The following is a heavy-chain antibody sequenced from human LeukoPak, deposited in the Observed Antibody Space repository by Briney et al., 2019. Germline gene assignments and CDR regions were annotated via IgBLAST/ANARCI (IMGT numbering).Heavy chain of an antibody. Sequence: SETLSLTCAVSGGSISSSNWWSWIRQPPGKGLEWIGEIYHSGSTYHNPSLKSRVIISVDMSKNQFSLRLTSVTAADTAVFYCARHGWSYASGTYYTFDPWGQGTLVTVSS. V-gene: IGHV4-4*02. D-gene: IGHD3-10*01. CDR3: ARHGWSYASGTYYTFDP. CDR2: IYHSGST. CDR1: GGSISSSNW. J-gene: IGHJ5*02.